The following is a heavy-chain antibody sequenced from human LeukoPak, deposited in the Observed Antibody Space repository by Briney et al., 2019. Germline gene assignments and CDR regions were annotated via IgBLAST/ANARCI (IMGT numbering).Heavy chain of an antibody. D-gene: IGHD3-10*01. CDR3: ARTYYYGSGSWNYFDY. CDR1: GFTFSSYA. V-gene: IGHV3-23*01. Sequence: GSLRLSCAASGFTFSSYAMSWVRQAPGKGLEWVSAIIGSGGSTYYADSVKGRFTISRDNSKNTLYLQMNSLRAEDTAVYYCARTYYYGSGSWNYFDYWGQGTLVTVSS. CDR2: IIGSGGST. J-gene: IGHJ4*02.